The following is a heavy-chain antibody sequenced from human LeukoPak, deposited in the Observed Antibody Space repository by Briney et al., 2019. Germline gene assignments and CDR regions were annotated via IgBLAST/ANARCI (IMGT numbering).Heavy chain of an antibody. Sequence: SETLSLTCAVYGGSFSGYYWSWIRQPPGKGLEWIGEINHSGSTNYNPSLKSRVTISVDTSKNQFSLKLSSVTAADTAVYYCARNRAPHSGWFDPWGQGTLVTVSS. CDR1: GGSFSGYY. D-gene: IGHD1-14*01. CDR3: ARNRAPHSGWFDP. CDR2: INHSGST. V-gene: IGHV4-34*01. J-gene: IGHJ5*02.